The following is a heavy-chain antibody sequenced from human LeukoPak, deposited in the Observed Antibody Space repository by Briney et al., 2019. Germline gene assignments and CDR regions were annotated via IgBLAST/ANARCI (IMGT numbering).Heavy chain of an antibody. CDR3: ARWLIRGYNYRDVDY. Sequence: PGGSLRLSCVASGFTFSSYSMNWVRQAPGKGLEWVSCISRSSSDIYYADSVKGRFTISRDNAKNSLYLQMNSLRAEDTAVYYCARWLIRGYNYRDVDYWGQGTLVTVSS. V-gene: IGHV3-21*01. CDR2: ISRSSSDI. D-gene: IGHD5-18*01. J-gene: IGHJ4*02. CDR1: GFTFSSYS.